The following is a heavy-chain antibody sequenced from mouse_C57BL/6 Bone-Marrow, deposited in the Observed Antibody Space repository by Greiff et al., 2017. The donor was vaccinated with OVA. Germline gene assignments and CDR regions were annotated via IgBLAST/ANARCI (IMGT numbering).Heavy chain of an antibody. CDR3: ARSSELGPYYYAMDY. CDR1: GYTFTSYW. CDR2: LNPRSGDT. J-gene: IGHJ4*01. D-gene: IGHD4-1*01. V-gene: IGHV1-7*01. Sequence: VQLQQSRAELAKPGASVKLSCKASGYTFTSYWMHWVKQRPGQGLEWIGYLNPRSGDTNYNQKFKDKATLTADKSSSTAYMQLSSLTYEDSAVYYCARSSELGPYYYAMDYWGQGTSVTVSS.